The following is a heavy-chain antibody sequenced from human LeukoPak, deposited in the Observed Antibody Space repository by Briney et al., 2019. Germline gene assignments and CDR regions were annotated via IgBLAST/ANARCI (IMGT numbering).Heavy chain of an antibody. V-gene: IGHV1-18*04. CDR3: ARVDYYGSGSYSLGDY. D-gene: IGHD3-10*01. J-gene: IGHJ4*02. CDR2: ISAYNGNT. CDR1: GYTFTSYG. Sequence: ASVKVSCMASGYTFTSYGISWVRQAPGQGLEWMGWISAYNGNTNYAQKLQGRVTMTTDTSTSTAYMELRSLRSDDTAVYYCARVDYYGSGSYSLGDYWGQGTLVTVSS.